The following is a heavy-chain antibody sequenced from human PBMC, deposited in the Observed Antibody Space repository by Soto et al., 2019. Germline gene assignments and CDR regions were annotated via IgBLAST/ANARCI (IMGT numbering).Heavy chain of an antibody. CDR1: GYTLTELS. V-gene: IGHV1-24*01. CDR2: FDPEDGET. Sequence: ASVKVSCKVSGYTLTELSMHWVRQAPGKGLEWMGGFDPEDGETIYAQNLQGRVTMTTDTSTSTAYMELRSLRSDDTAVYYCAREGLGYCCSTTSPGIWGQGTLVNVSS. D-gene: IGHD2-2*01. J-gene: IGHJ4*02. CDR3: AREGLGYCCSTTSPGI.